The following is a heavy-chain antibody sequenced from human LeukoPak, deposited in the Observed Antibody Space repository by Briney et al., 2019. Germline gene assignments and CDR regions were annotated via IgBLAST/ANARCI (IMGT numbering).Heavy chain of an antibody. CDR3: ARDLHWGPDY. Sequence: ASVKVSCKASGYTFTGYYMHWVRQAPGQGLEWMGWINPNTSDINDAQKFQGRVTMTRDMSINTAYMELSRLRFNDTAVYYCARDLHWGPDYWGQGTLVTVSS. CDR2: INPNTSDI. CDR1: GYTFTGYY. J-gene: IGHJ4*02. D-gene: IGHD7-27*01. V-gene: IGHV1-2*02.